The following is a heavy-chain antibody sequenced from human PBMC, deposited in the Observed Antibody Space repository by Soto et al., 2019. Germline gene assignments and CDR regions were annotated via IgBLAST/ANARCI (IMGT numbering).Heavy chain of an antibody. CDR3: ARVWFTGSPAYWYFDL. Sequence: QVQLVQSGAEVKKPGSSVKVSCKASGGTFSSYAISWVRQAPGQGLERMGGIIPIFGTANYAQKFQGRVTITADESTSTAYMELSSLRSEDTAVYYCARVWFTGSPAYWYFDLWGRGTLVTVSS. J-gene: IGHJ2*01. CDR1: GGTFSSYA. D-gene: IGHD3-9*01. V-gene: IGHV1-69*01. CDR2: IIPIFGTA.